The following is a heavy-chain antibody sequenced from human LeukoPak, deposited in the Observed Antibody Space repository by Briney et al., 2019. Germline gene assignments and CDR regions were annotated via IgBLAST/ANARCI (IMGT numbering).Heavy chain of an antibody. CDR1: GGSISNYY. CDR2: IYYSGST. Sequence: SETLSLTCTVSGGSISNYYWCCIRQPPAKGLEWIGYIYYSGSTNSNPSLKSRVTISLDMSKNQLSLKLSSVTAADTAVYYCARAGQFISSRPITFDYWAQGSLVTVSS. CDR3: ARAGQFISSRPITFDY. D-gene: IGHD6-6*01. J-gene: IGHJ4*02. V-gene: IGHV4-59*01.